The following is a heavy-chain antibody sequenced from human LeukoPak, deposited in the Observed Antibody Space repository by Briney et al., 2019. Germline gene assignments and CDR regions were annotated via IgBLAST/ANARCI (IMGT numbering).Heavy chain of an antibody. Sequence: GGSLRLSCAGSGFTFRNYWMNWVRQAPGKGLEWVANIKEDGGEKYYVDSVKGRFTVSRDNAKNSLCLQINSLRADDTAVYYCARGGPTVGTDYWGRGTLVTVSS. CDR3: ARGGPTVGTDY. CDR2: IKEDGGEK. V-gene: IGHV3-7*01. CDR1: GFTFRNYW. J-gene: IGHJ4*02. D-gene: IGHD1-26*01.